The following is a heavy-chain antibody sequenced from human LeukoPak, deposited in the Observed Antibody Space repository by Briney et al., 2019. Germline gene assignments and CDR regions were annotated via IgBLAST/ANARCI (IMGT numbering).Heavy chain of an antibody. CDR3: ATWGTYYYDSSGYNAFDI. J-gene: IGHJ3*02. D-gene: IGHD3-22*01. Sequence: ETLSLTCTVSGGSISSSSYYWGWIRQAPGKGLEWVSAISGSGGSTYYADSVKGRFTISRDNSKNTLYLQMNSLRAVDTAVYYCATWGTYYYDSSGYNAFDIWGQGTMVTVSS. CDR1: GGSISSSSYY. V-gene: IGHV3-23*01. CDR2: ISGSGGST.